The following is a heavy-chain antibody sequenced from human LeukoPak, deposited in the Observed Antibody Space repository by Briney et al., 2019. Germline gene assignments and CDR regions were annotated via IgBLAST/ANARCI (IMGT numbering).Heavy chain of an antibody. CDR3: AESRLSSWLPDDY. V-gene: IGHV3-23*01. CDR2: ISGSGGST. J-gene: IGHJ4*02. D-gene: IGHD6-13*01. CDR1: GFTFSSYA. Sequence: GGSLRLSCAASGFTFSSYAMSWVRQAPGKGLEWVSAISGSGGSTYYADSVKGRFTISRDNSKNTLYLQMNSLRAEDTAVYYCAESRLSSWLPDDYWGQGTLVTVSS.